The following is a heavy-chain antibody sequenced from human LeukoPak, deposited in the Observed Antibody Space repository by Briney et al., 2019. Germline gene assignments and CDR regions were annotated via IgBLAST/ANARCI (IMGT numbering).Heavy chain of an antibody. D-gene: IGHD3-10*01. V-gene: IGHV3-30-3*01. CDR1: GFTFSSYA. CDR3: ARCITMVRGVIGY. Sequence: PGRSLRLPCAASGFTFSSYAMHWVRQAPGKGLEWVAVISYDGSNKYYADSVKGRFTISRDNSKNTLYLQMNSLRAEDTAVYYCARCITMVRGVIGYWGQGTLVTVSS. J-gene: IGHJ4*02. CDR2: ISYDGSNK.